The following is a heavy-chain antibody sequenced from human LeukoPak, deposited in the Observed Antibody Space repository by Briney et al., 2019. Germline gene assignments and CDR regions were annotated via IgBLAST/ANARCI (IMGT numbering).Heavy chain of an antibody. CDR2: MNPNSGNT. J-gene: IGHJ4*02. V-gene: IGHV1-8*01. CDR3: ATAPSGWYPYFDY. CDR1: GYTFTSYD. Sequence: ASVKVSCKASGYTFTSYDINWVRQATGQGLEWMGWMNPNSGNTGYAQKFQGRVTMTEDTSTDTAYMELSSLRSEDTAVYYCATAPSGWYPYFDYWGQGTLVTVSS. D-gene: IGHD6-19*01.